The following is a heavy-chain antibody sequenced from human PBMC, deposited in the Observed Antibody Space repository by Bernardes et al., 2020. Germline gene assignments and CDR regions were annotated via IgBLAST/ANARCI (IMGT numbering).Heavy chain of an antibody. D-gene: IGHD3-16*01. V-gene: IGHV1-2*04. CDR1: GYTFHFYF. CDR2: INPHTGET. J-gene: IGHJ3*01. Sequence: ASVKVSCQASGYTFHFYFMHWLRQAPGQGLEWMGCINPHTGETKYAQKFQGWVSMTRDASISTPYLEVSRLKSDDTAVYYCARDLRDSGGKIFDLWGQGTLVTVSS. CDR3: ARDLRDSGGKIFDL.